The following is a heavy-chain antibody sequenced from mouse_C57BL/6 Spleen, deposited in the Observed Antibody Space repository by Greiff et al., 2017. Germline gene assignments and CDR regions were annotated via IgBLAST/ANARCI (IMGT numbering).Heavy chain of an antibody. CDR2: IHPNSGST. CDR1: GYTFTSYW. Sequence: QVQLQQSGAELVKPGASVKLSCKASGYTFTSYWMHWVKQRPGQGLEWIGMIHPNSGSTNYNEKFKSKATLTVDKSSSTAYMQLSSLTSEDSAVYYCARGITTVVATEAMDYWGQGTSVTVSS. CDR3: ARGITTVVATEAMDY. V-gene: IGHV1-64*01. J-gene: IGHJ4*01. D-gene: IGHD1-1*01.